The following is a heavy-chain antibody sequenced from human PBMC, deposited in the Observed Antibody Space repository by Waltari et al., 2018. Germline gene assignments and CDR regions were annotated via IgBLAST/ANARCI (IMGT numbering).Heavy chain of an antibody. V-gene: IGHV1-69*01. J-gene: IGHJ3*02. CDR3: ARGISGSGRDAFDI. CDR2: IIVIFGTG. D-gene: IGHD2-21*01. Sequence: QVQLVQSGAEVKKPGSSVTVSCKASGGSFRTVAIGWVRQAPGQGLEWMGGIIVIFGTGNYAQKFQGRLTINADESTRTAYMELSSLRSDDTAVYFCARGISGSGRDAFDIWGQGTKVTVSS. CDR1: GGSFRTVA.